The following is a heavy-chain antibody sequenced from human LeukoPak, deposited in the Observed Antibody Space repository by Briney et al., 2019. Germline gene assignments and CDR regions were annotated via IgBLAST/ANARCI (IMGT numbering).Heavy chain of an antibody. Sequence: GGSLRLSCAASGFSFISYSMNWVRQAPGKGLEWVSSISSSSDYRYHADSVKGRFTISRDNPKKSLYLQMNSLKTEDTAVYYCTTDRITMIVVVIEDDAFDIWGQGTMVTVSS. CDR3: TTDRITMIVVVIEDDAFDI. CDR2: ISSSSDYR. V-gene: IGHV3-21*03. J-gene: IGHJ3*02. D-gene: IGHD3-22*01. CDR1: GFSFISYS.